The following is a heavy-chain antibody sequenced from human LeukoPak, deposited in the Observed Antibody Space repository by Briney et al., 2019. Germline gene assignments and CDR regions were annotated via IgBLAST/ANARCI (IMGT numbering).Heavy chain of an antibody. V-gene: IGHV4-59*01. CDR3: ARGYYYDSSGNRLDWYFDL. J-gene: IGHJ2*01. CDR2: IYYSGST. D-gene: IGHD3-22*01. CDR1: GGSISSYY. Sequence: ETSETLSLTCTVSGGSISSYYWSWIRQPPGKGLEWIGYIYYSGSTNYNPSLKSRVTISVDTSKNQFSLKLSSVTAADTAVYYCARGYYYDSSGNRLDWYFDLWGRGTLVTVSS.